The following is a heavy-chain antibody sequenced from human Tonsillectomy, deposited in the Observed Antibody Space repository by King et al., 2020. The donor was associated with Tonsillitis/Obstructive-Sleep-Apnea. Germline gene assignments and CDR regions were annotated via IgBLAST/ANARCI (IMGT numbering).Heavy chain of an antibody. CDR2: ISSSGSTI. CDR1: GFTFSSYE. Sequence: DVQLVESGGGLVQPGGSLRLSCAASGFTFSSYEMNWVRQAPGKGLEWVSYISSSGSTIYYADSVKGRFTISRDNAKNSLYLQMNSLRAEDTAVYYCARAYDSSGYSDSWGQGTLVTVSS. V-gene: IGHV3-48*03. J-gene: IGHJ5*01. D-gene: IGHD3-22*01. CDR3: ARAYDSSGYSDS.